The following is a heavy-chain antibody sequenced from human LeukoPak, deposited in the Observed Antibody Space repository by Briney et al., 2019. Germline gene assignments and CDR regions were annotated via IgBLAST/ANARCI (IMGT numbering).Heavy chain of an antibody. Sequence: GGSLRLSSAAAGFSSSSYAMSWVRPAAGKGLEWVSAISGSGGSTYYADSVKGRFTISRDNSKNTLYLQMNSLRAEDTAVYYCAKGFTYYYDSSGYYPDAFDIWGQGTMVTVSS. CDR1: GFSSSSYA. V-gene: IGHV3-23*01. CDR2: ISGSGGST. D-gene: IGHD3-22*01. J-gene: IGHJ3*02. CDR3: AKGFTYYYDSSGYYPDAFDI.